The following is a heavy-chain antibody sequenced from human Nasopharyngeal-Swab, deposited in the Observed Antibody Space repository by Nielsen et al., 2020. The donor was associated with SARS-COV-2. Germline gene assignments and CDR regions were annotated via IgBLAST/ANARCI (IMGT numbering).Heavy chain of an antibody. CDR2: ISAYNGNT. V-gene: IGHV1-18*04. D-gene: IGHD5-12*01. Sequence: ASVKVSCNASGYTFTSYGISWVRQAPGQGLEWMGWISAYNGNTNYAQKLQGRVTMTTDTSTSTAYMELRSLRSDDTAVYYCATDAEWLRFLAGGYMDVWGKGTTVTVSS. J-gene: IGHJ6*03. CDR1: GYTFTSYG. CDR3: ATDAEWLRFLAGGYMDV.